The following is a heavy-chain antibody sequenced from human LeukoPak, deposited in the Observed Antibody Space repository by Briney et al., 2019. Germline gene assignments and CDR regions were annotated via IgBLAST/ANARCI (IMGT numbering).Heavy chain of an antibody. CDR3: AKQLGYCSDGSCYFPY. J-gene: IGHJ4*02. CDR1: GFTFSSYS. CDR2: ISNNGGYT. Sequence: HPGGSLRLSCAASGFTFSSYSMNWIRQAPGKGLEWVSAISNNGGYTYYADSVQGRFTISRDNSKSTLCLQMNSLRAEDTAVYYCAKQLGYCSDGSCYFPYWGQGTLVTVSS. D-gene: IGHD2-15*01. V-gene: IGHV3-23*01.